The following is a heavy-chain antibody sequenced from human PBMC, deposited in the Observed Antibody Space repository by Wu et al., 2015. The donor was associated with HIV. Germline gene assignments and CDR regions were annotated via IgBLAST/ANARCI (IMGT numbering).Heavy chain of an antibody. V-gene: IGHV1-69*05. D-gene: IGHD3-22*01. Sequence: QVQLVQSGAEVKKPGSSVKVSCKASGGTFSSYAISWVRQAPGQGLEWMGGIIPIFGTANYAQKFQGRVTITTDESTSTAYMELSSLRSEDTAVYYCARDRLTYDSSGYYYGADYWGQGTLVTGLL. CDR3: ARDRLTYDSSGYYYGADY. CDR2: IIPIFGTA. J-gene: IGHJ4*02. CDR1: GGTFSSYA.